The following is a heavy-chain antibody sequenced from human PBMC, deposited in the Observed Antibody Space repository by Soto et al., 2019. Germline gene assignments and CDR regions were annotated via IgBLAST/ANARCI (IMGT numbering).Heavy chain of an antibody. D-gene: IGHD3-10*01. J-gene: IGHJ4*02. CDR3: ARKAYYASGRINLFDS. CDR2: ISGSGGST. CDR1: GFTFSSYA. V-gene: IGHV3-23*01. Sequence: LRLSCAASGFTFSSYAMSWVRQAPGKGLEWVSAISGSGGSTYYADSVKGRFTISIDTSKNQFSLRLTAVTAADTAMYYCARKAYYASGRINLFDSWGQGTLVTVSA.